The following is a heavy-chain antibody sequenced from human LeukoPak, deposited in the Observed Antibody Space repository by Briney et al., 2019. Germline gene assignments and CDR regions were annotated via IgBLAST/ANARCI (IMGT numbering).Heavy chain of an antibody. Sequence: SGGSLRLSCAASGFTFSSYAMSWVRQAPGKGLEWVSAISGSGGSTYYADSVKGRFTISRDKSKNTLYLQMNSLRAEDTAVYYCAKDLRVLRFLEWLEDYWGQGTLVTVSS. CDR2: ISGSGGST. J-gene: IGHJ4*02. CDR1: GFTFSSYA. D-gene: IGHD3-3*01. V-gene: IGHV3-23*01. CDR3: AKDLRVLRFLEWLEDY.